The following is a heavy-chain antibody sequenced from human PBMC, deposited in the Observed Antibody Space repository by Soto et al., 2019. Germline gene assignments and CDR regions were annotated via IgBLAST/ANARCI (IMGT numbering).Heavy chain of an antibody. V-gene: IGHV3-23*01. CDR2: ISGSGGST. CDR1: GFTFSSYA. J-gene: IGHJ6*02. D-gene: IGHD2-8*01. Sequence: GGSLRLSCAASGFTFSSYAMSWVRQAPGKGLEWVSAISGSGGSTYYADSVKGRFTISRDNSKNTLYLQMNSLRAEDTAVYYCAKDPLTWVYATPPYGMDVWGQGTTVTVSS. CDR3: AKDPLTWVYATPPYGMDV.